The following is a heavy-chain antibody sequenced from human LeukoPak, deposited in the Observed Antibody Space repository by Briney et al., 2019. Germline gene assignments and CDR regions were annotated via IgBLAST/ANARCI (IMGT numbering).Heavy chain of an antibody. Sequence: ASVTVSCKASGYTFTSYYMHWVRQAPGQGLEWMGIINPSGGSTSYAQKFQGRVTMTRDTSTSTVYMELSSLRSEDTAVYYCARVTTVTMRAYYYGMDVWGQGTTVTVSS. CDR3: ARVTTVTMRAYYYGMDV. CDR1: GYTFTSYY. CDR2: INPSGGST. J-gene: IGHJ6*02. V-gene: IGHV1-46*01. D-gene: IGHD4-17*01.